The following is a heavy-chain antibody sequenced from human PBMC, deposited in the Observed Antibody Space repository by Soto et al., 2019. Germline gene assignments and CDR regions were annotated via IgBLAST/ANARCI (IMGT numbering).Heavy chain of an antibody. J-gene: IGHJ6*02. CDR3: ARSQVGRPLDV. CDR1: RYTFTNFY. CDR2: INPSGGST. Sequence: SVKVSFKASRYTFTNFYIHWRRQAPGQGLEWMGIINPSGGSTTYPQKFQGRVTMTRDTSTSTVHMELITLRSEDTAVYYCARSQVGRPLDVWGPGTKVTVSS. V-gene: IGHV1-46*01. D-gene: IGHD1-26*01.